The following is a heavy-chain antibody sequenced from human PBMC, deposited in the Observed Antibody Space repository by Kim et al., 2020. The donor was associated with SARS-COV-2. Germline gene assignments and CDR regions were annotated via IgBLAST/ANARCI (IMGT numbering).Heavy chain of an antibody. CDR2: IIPIFGTA. J-gene: IGHJ6*02. D-gene: IGHD3-22*01. Sequence: SVKVSCKASGGTFSSYAISWVRQAPGQGLEWMGGIIPIFGTANYAQKFQGRVTITADESTSTAYMELSSLRSEDTAVYYCARVGYYDSTGYSYYYYYGMDVWGQGTTVTVSS. CDR1: GGTFSSYA. V-gene: IGHV1-69*13. CDR3: ARVGYYDSTGYSYYYYYGMDV.